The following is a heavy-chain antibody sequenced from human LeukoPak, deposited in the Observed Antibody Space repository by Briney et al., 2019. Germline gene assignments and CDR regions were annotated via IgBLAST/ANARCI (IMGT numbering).Heavy chain of an antibody. CDR1: GGSLSGYY. CDR3: ARALRLGYSYGYTFNY. J-gene: IGHJ4*02. V-gene: IGHV4-34*01. CDR2: INHSGST. Sequence: PSETLSLTRAVYGGSLSGYYWRWIRQPPRKGREWVGEINHSGSTNYNPSLKIRVTISVDTSKNQTSLKLSSVTAADTAVYYCARALRLGYSYGYTFNYWGQGTLVTVSS. D-gene: IGHD5-18*01.